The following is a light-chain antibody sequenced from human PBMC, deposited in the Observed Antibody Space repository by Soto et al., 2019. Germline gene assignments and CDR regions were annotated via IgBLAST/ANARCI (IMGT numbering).Light chain of an antibody. Sequence: DIQMTQSPSSVSASVGDRVIITCRASQGISTWLAWYQQKPGKAPKLLIYSASSLQSGVPSRFSGSGSGTDFSLTISSLQPEDFSNYYCQQTKSYPWTFGLGTMVDIK. V-gene: IGKV1-12*01. CDR2: SAS. CDR3: QQTKSYPWT. CDR1: QGISTW. J-gene: IGKJ1*01.